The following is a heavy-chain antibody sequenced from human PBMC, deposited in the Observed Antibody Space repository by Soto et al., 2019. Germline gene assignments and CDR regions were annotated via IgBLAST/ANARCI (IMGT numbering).Heavy chain of an antibody. D-gene: IGHD6-6*01. CDR2: INPNSGGT. V-gene: IGHV1-2*04. CDR3: ARDQVVRYCCYGMDV. Sequence: GASVKVSCKASGYTFTGYYMHWARQAPGQGLEWMGWINPNSGGTNYAQKFQGWVTMTRDTSISTAYMELSRLRSDDTAVYYCARDQVVRYCCYGMDVWGQGTRVTVSS. J-gene: IGHJ6*02. CDR1: GYTFTGYY.